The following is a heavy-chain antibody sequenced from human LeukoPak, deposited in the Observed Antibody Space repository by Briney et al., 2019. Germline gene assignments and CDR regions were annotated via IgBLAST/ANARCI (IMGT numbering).Heavy chain of an antibody. J-gene: IGHJ4*02. CDR3: SRGLDSRKLGY. D-gene: IGHD3-22*01. Sequence: PSETLSLTCTVSGASFNSDDQYWNWIRQSPGKGLEWIGSIHPSGMLYNNPSLESRVTMSRDTSKNQFSLNLNSVTAADTAVYFSSRGLDSRKLGYWGQGILVTISS. V-gene: IGHV4-31*03. CDR2: IHPSGML. CDR1: GASFNSDDQY.